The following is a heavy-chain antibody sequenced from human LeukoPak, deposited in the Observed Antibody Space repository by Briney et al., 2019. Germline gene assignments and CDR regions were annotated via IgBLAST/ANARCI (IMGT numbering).Heavy chain of an antibody. J-gene: IGHJ6*03. CDR3: AKDVDYYGSGSYYNLYYYYYMDV. D-gene: IGHD3-10*01. CDR2: ISVSGGSP. CDR1: RVTSSSYA. V-gene: IGHV3-23*01. Sequence: PRGSLRLSCAASRVTSSSYAMSWVRQAPGKGLEWVSAISVSGGSPYYADSVKGRFTISRDNSKTTLYLQMNSLRAEDTAVYYCAKDVDYYGSGSYYNLYYYYYMDVWGKGTTVTVSS.